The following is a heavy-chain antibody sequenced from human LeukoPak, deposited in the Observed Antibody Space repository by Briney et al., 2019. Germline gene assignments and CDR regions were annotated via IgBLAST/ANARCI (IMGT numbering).Heavy chain of an antibody. Sequence: GASVKVSCMSSGYTFTTYGITWVRQAPGQGLEWMGWISTYNGNTNYAQKLQGRVTMTTDTSTSTAYMELRSLRSDDTAMYYCARDRMDTGTYSDYWGQGTPVTVSS. J-gene: IGHJ4*02. CDR3: ARDRMDTGTYSDY. D-gene: IGHD5-18*01. CDR2: ISTYNGNT. CDR1: GYTFTTYG. V-gene: IGHV1-18*01.